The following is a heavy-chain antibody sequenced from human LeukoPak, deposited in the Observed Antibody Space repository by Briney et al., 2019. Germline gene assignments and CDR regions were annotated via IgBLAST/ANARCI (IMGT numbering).Heavy chain of an antibody. D-gene: IGHD3-9*01. V-gene: IGHV1-2*04. CDR2: INPNSGGT. CDR1: GYTFTGYY. Sequence: ASVKVSCKASGYTFTGYYMHWVRQAPGQGLEWMGWINPNSGGTSYAQKFQGWVTMTRDTSISTAYMELSRLRSDDTAVYYCARGPPPYYDILTGPFDYWGQGTLVTVSS. CDR3: ARGPPPYYDILTGPFDY. J-gene: IGHJ4*02.